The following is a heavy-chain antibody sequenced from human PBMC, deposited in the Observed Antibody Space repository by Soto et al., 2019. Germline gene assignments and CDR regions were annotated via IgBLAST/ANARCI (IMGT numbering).Heavy chain of an antibody. V-gene: IGHV3-23*01. Sequence: GGSLRLSCAASGFTFSSYAMSWVRQAPGKGLEWVSAISGSGGSTYYADSVKGRFTISRDNSKNTLFLQMNSLRAEDTAVYYCAKDGTRIAVAEPLGYWGQGTLVTVSS. D-gene: IGHD6-19*01. CDR3: AKDGTRIAVAEPLGY. CDR1: GFTFSSYA. J-gene: IGHJ4*02. CDR2: ISGSGGST.